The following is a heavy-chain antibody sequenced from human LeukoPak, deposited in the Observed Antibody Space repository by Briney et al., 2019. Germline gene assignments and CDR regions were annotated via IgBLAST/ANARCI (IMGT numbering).Heavy chain of an antibody. D-gene: IGHD6-6*01. J-gene: IGHJ4*02. CDR3: ARDLRYSSSVGDFDY. CDR2: ISYDGSNK. Sequence: GGSLRLSCAASGFTFSSYAMHWVRQAPGKGLEWVAVISYDGSNKYYADSVKGRFTISRDNAKNSLYLQMNSLRAEDTAVYYCARDLRYSSSVGDFDYWGQGTLVTVSP. CDR1: GFTFSSYA. V-gene: IGHV3-30*04.